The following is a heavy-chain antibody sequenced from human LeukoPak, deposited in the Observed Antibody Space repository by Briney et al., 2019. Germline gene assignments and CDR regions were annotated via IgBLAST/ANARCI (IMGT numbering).Heavy chain of an antibody. CDR2: ISGDGGST. D-gene: IGHD2-2*01. CDR3: AKGGVIGYCSSTSCQAQAY. V-gene: IGHV3-43*02. CDR1: GFTFDDYA. Sequence: GGSLRLSCAASGFTFDDYAMHWVRQAPGKGLEWVSLISGDGGSTYYADSVKGRFTISRDNSKNTLYLQMNSLRAEDTAVYYCAKGGVIGYCSSTSCQAQAYWGQGTLVTVSS. J-gene: IGHJ4*02.